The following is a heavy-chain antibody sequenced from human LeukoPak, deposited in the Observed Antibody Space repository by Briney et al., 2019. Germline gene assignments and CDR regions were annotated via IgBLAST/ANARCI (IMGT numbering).Heavy chain of an antibody. V-gene: IGHV4-39*07. CDR3: ARETVADHAFDV. D-gene: IGHD4-23*01. J-gene: IGHJ3*01. CDR2: IYYTGST. Sequence: SETLSLTCSVSGGSMSSSMYSWGWIRQPPGKGLEWIGSIYYTGSTYYNPSLETRVSTSVDTSKNQFSLNLTSMTAADTAVYYCARETVADHAFDVWGQGTKVTVSS. CDR1: GGSMSSSMYS.